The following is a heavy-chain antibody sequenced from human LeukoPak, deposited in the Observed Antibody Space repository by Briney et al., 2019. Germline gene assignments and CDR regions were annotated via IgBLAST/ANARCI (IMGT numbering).Heavy chain of an antibody. Sequence: GGSLRLSCAASGFTFSSYWMHWVRQAPGKGLVWVSRINSDGSSTSYADSVKGRFTISRDNAKNTLYLQMNRLRAEDTAVYYCARDSPFYGDYQNCFDPWGQGTLVTVSS. D-gene: IGHD4-17*01. J-gene: IGHJ5*02. V-gene: IGHV3-74*01. CDR1: GFTFSSYW. CDR2: INSDGSST. CDR3: ARDSPFYGDYQNCFDP.